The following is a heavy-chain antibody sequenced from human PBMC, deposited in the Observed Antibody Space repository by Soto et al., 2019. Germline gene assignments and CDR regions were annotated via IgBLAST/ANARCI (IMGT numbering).Heavy chain of an antibody. CDR2: ISSSGSTI. CDR1: GFTFSDYY. V-gene: IGHV3-11*01. D-gene: IGHD6-13*01. Sequence: GGSLRLSCAASGFTFSDYYMSWIRQAPGKGLEWVSYISSSGSTIYYADSVKGRFTISRDNAKNSLYLQMNSLRAEDTAVYYCASVAQQLVQDVWGKGTTVTVSS. CDR3: ASVAQQLVQDV. J-gene: IGHJ6*04.